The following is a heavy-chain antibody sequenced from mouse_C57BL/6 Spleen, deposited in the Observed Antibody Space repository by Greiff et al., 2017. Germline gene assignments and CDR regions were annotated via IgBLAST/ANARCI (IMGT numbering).Heavy chain of an antibody. V-gene: IGHV1-54*01. Sequence: QVQLQQSGAELVRPGTSVKVSCKASGYAFTNYLIEWVKQRPGQGLEWIGVINPGSGGTNYNEKFKGKATLTADKSSSTAYMQLSSLTSEDSAVYFCARSSSPRDGYFDVWGTGTTVTVSS. D-gene: IGHD1-1*01. CDR2: INPGSGGT. J-gene: IGHJ1*03. CDR3: ARSSSPRDGYFDV. CDR1: GYAFTNYL.